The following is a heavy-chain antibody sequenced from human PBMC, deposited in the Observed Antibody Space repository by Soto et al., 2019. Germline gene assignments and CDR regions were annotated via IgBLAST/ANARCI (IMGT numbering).Heavy chain of an antibody. CDR3: ARVIGRYCSSTSCYWGWFDP. CDR2: ISAYNGNT. J-gene: IGHJ5*02. V-gene: IGHV1-18*01. D-gene: IGHD2-2*01. Sequence: ASLKVSCKASGYTFTSYGISWVRQAPGQGLEWMGWISAYNGNTNYAQKLQGRVTMTTDTSTSTAYMELRSLRSDDTAVYYCARVIGRYCSSTSCYWGWFDPWGQGTLVTVSS. CDR1: GYTFTSYG.